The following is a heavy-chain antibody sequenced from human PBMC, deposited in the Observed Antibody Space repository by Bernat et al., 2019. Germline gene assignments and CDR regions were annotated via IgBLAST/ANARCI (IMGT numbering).Heavy chain of an antibody. CDR3: AKGVRHTRGAGKWFYGMDV. Sequence: QVQLVQSGAEVKKPGASVKVSCKASGYTFTSYGISWVRQAPGQGLEWMGWISAYNGNTNYAQKLQGRVTKTPDTSTSTACMVLQDLRSYDTAVCYWAKGVRHTRGAGKWFYGMDVRGQGTTVSVCS. CDR2: ISAYNGNT. V-gene: IGHV1-18*01. D-gene: IGHD6-19*01. J-gene: IGHJ6*02. CDR1: GYTFTSYG.